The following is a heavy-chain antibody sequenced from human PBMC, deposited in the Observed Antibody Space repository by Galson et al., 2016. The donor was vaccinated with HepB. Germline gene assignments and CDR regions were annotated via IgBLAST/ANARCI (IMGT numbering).Heavy chain of an antibody. CDR1: GFSFSDYY. CDR3: ARAASELDY. Sequence: SLRLSCAASGFSFSDYYMTWIRQAPGKGLEWVSYISSSGSYNTNYADSMKGRFTISRDNAKNSLYLQMDTLRVQDTAVYYCARAASELDYWGQGTLVTVSS. D-gene: IGHD6-19*01. J-gene: IGHJ4*02. CDR2: ISSSGSYNT. V-gene: IGHV3-11*05.